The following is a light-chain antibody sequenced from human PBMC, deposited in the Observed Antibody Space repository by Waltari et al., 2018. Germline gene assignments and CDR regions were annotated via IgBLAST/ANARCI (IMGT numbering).Light chain of an antibody. J-gene: IGKJ3*01. Sequence: LLQSDGKTYLYWDLQKPGQSPQLLIYEVSSRFSGVPDRFSGSGSGTDFTLKISRVEAEDVWVYSCMQGIHLSGFTFGPGTKVDIK. CDR3: MQGIHLSGFT. V-gene: IGKV2-29*02. CDR2: EVS. CDR1: LLQSDGKTY.